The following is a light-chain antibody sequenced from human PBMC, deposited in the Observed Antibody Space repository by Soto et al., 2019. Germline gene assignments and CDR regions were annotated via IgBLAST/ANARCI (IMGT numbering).Light chain of an antibody. Sequence: QSALTQPASVSGSPGQSITISCTGTSSDVGGYNYVSWYQHHTGKAPKLMIYDVSNRPSGVSNRFSGSKSGNTASLTISGLQAEDEAGYYCSSYTGSSTLYGFGTGTKGTVL. CDR3: SSYTGSSTLYG. CDR1: SSDVGGYNY. J-gene: IGLJ1*01. V-gene: IGLV2-14*03. CDR2: DVS.